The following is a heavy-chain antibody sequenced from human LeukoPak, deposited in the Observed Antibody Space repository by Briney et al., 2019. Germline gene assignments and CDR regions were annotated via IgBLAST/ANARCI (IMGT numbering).Heavy chain of an antibody. D-gene: IGHD1-26*01. CDR3: ARARVGPVPFDS. CDR1: GASITSGAYY. CDR2: IADIATK. Sequence: SETLSLTCSVSGASITSGAYYWSWLRQHPEKGLEWIGYIADIATKFYNPSFKSRVSISMDPSKNLFSPSLTSLTAADTAVYYCARARVGPVPFDSWGQGILVTVSS. V-gene: IGHV4-31*03. J-gene: IGHJ4*02.